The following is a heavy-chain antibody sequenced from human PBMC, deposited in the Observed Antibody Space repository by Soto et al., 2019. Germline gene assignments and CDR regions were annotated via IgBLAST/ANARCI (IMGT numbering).Heavy chain of an antibody. CDR2: ISSSGSTI. Sequence: PGGSLRLSCAASGFTFSSYEMNWVRQAPGKGLEWVSYISSSGSTIYYADSAKGRFTISRDNAKNSLYLQMNSLRAEDTAVYYCARDGVAYGMDVWGQGTTVTVSS. J-gene: IGHJ6*02. CDR1: GFTFSSYE. D-gene: IGHD5-12*01. V-gene: IGHV3-48*03. CDR3: ARDGVAYGMDV.